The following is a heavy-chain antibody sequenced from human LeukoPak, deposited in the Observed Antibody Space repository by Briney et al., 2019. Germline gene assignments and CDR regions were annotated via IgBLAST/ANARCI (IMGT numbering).Heavy chain of an antibody. CDR2: INPKSGGT. CDR3: ARGSYSDSSGYISF. CDR1: GYTFTRYG. V-gene: IGHV1-2*02. Sequence: ASVKVSCKTSGYTFTRYGISWVRQAPGQGLEWMGWINPKSGGTNYVQRFQGRVTMTRDTSISTAYMELTSLRSDDTAVYYCARGSYSDSSGYISFWGQGTLVSVSS. J-gene: IGHJ4*02. D-gene: IGHD3-22*01.